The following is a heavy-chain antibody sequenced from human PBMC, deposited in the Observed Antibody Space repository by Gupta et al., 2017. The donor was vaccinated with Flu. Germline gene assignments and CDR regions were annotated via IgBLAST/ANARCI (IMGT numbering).Heavy chain of an antibody. CDR2: SANDGSHK. CDR3: AKDGPWTASCPYYCYYMDV. D-gene: IGHD2-2*01. CDR1: GFTLSRYG. J-gene: IGHJ6*03. Sequence: QMQLVESGGGVVQFGTSLRLSCAASGFTLSRYGMLWVRQAPGKGREWLAESANDGSHKDYAESVRGRFTISRDNSKNTLSLEMDSLRVEDTAVYYCAKDGPWTASCPYYCYYMDVWGKGTTVTVSS. V-gene: IGHV3-30*18.